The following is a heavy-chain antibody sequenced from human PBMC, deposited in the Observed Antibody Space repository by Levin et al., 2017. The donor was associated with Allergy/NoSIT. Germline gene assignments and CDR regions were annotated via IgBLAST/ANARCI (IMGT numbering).Heavy chain of an antibody. J-gene: IGHJ4*02. V-gene: IGHV3-23*01. Sequence: LSLTCAASGFTFSSYAMSWVRQAPGKGLEWVSAISGSGGSTYYADSVKGRFTISRDNSKNTLYLQMNSLRAEDTAVYYCAKDPRAYYDFWSGYSYPYYFDYWGQGTLVTVSS. CDR2: ISGSGGST. CDR1: GFTFSSYA. D-gene: IGHD3-3*01. CDR3: AKDPRAYYDFWSGYSYPYYFDY.